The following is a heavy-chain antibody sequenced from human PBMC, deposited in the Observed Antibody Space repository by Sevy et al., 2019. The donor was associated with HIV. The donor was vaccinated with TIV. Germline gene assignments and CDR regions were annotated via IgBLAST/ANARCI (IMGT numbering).Heavy chain of an antibody. CDR3: SRDPGRLEPSYFDS. CDR2: INTSSSTI. CDR1: GFTFSSYS. J-gene: IGHJ4*02. Sequence: RGSLRLSCAASGFTFSSYSMHWVRQAPGRGLERLSYINTSSSTIYYSDSVKGRFTISRDNAKNSLYLQMNSLRAEDTAIYYCSRDPGRLEPSYFDSWGQGTLVSVSS. V-gene: IGHV3-48*01. D-gene: IGHD1-1*01.